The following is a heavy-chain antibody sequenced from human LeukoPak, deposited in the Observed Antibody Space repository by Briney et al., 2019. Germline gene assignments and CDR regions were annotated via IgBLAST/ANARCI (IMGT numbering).Heavy chain of an antibody. CDR1: GFTFSSYA. CDR2: ISGSGGST. CDR3: AKVSSDYGDLYYFDY. D-gene: IGHD4-17*01. J-gene: IGHJ4*02. Sequence: GGSLRLSCAASGFTFSSYAMSWVRRAPGKGLEGVSAISGSGGSTYYADSVKGRFTISRDNSKNTLYLQMNSLRAEDTAVYYCAKVSSDYGDLYYFDYWGQGTLVTVSS. V-gene: IGHV3-23*01.